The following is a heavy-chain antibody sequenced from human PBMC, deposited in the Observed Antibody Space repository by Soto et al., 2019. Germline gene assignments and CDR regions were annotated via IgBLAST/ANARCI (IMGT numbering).Heavy chain of an antibody. D-gene: IGHD2-15*01. CDR1: HGSITSGDYC. Sequence: SETLSLTCTVSHGSITSGDYCWAWIRQPPGKGLEFIGSVHSSGGTYYSPSLKSRASISIDKSKNQFSLKLTSVNAGDTAVYFCASAVVGATRPTGSDHWGQGTLVTVSS. J-gene: IGHJ4*02. CDR3: ASAVVGATRPTGSDH. V-gene: IGHV4-39*01. CDR2: VHSSGGT.